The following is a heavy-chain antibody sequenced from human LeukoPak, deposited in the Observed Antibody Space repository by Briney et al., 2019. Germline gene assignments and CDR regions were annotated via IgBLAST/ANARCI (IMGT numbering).Heavy chain of an antibody. CDR2: ISSSSSTI. V-gene: IGHV3-48*01. Sequence: GGSLRLSCAASGFSFSSFSMNWVRQAPGKGLEWVSYISSSSSTIYYADSVKGRFTISRDNGKNSLFLHMNSLTAEDTAVYYCARDYAGDFDYWGQGTLVTVSS. CDR1: GFSFSSFS. D-gene: IGHD3-16*01. J-gene: IGHJ4*02. CDR3: ARDYAGDFDY.